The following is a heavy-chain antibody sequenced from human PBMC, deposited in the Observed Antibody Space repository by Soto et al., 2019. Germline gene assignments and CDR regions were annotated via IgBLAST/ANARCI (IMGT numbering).Heavy chain of an antibody. CDR3: AIDRGSYALDY. D-gene: IGHD1-26*01. J-gene: IGHJ4*02. V-gene: IGHV1-18*01. CDR1: GYTFTSYG. Sequence: QVQLVQSGAEVKKPGASVKVSCKASGYTFTSYGISWVPRAPGQGVEWMGWISAYNGNRNYAQKLQGRVTMSPDTATSPAYMELRSLRSDDTAVYYCAIDRGSYALDYWGQGTPGHRLL. CDR2: ISAYNGNR.